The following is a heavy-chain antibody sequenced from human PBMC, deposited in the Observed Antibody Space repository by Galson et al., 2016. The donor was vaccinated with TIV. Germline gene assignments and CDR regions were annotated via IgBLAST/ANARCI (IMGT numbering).Heavy chain of an antibody. CDR1: GASVSSEMYH. CDR3: AVYYVGGGGAGY. Sequence: LSLTCSVSGASVSSEMYHWSWIRQPPGGELEWIGRVDSGGANYNPSLKSRVTISRDTSRNVFSLSLPSAAAADAAVYFCAVYYVGGGGAGYWGQGTLVTVSS. V-gene: IGHV4-61*01. J-gene: IGHJ4*02. CDR2: VDSGGA. D-gene: IGHD2-21*01.